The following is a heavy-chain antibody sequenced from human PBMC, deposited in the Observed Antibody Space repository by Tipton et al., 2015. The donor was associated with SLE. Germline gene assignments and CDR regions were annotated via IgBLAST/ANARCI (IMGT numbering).Heavy chain of an antibody. Sequence: SLRLSCAASGFTFSNYALTWVRQAPGKGLEWVSAFSSNSGTTAYADSVNGRFTISRDNSKNTLFLQMTGLGAEDTAIYFCAKVFKGRTLGFCAGGNCFFDFWGQGTLVTVSS. CDR2: FSSNSGTT. V-gene: IGHV3-23*01. CDR3: AKVFKGRTLGFCAGGNCFFDF. J-gene: IGHJ4*02. CDR1: GFTFSNYA. D-gene: IGHD2-15*01.